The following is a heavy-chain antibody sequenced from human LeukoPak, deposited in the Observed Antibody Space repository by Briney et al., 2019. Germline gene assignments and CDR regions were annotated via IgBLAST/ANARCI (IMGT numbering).Heavy chain of an antibody. CDR1: GGSVSSGSYD. CDR3: ARDPLAGLDY. CDR2: IYYSGST. J-gene: IGHJ4*02. V-gene: IGHV4-61*01. D-gene: IGHD6-19*01. Sequence: SETLSLTCTVSGGSVSSGSYDWSWIRQPPGEGLEWSGYIYYSGSTNYNPSLKSRVTISVDTSKNQFSLKLSSVTAADTAVYSCARDPLAGLDYWGQGTLVTVSS.